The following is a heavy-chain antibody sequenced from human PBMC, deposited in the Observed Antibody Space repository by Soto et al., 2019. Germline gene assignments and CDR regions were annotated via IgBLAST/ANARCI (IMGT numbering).Heavy chain of an antibody. V-gene: IGHV3-74*01. D-gene: IGHD1-26*01. CDR1: GFTFNTHW. CDR3: ARAMTSVGAAAKGDF. J-gene: IGHJ4*02. Sequence: EVQLVEPGGGLILPGGSLRLSCAASGFTFNTHWMHWVRQAPGKGLVWVSRINSDGSITDYADSVKGRFSISRDNPRNTLYLQMNSLSPEDTAVYYCARAMTSVGAAAKGDFWGQGTLVTVSS. CDR2: INSDGSIT.